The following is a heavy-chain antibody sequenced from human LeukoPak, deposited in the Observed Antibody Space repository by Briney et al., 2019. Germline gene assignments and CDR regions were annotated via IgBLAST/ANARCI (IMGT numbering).Heavy chain of an antibody. Sequence: GGSLRLSCAASGFTFSSYEMNWVRQAPGKGLEWVSSISSSSSYIYYADSVKGRFTISRDNAKNSLYLQMNSLRAEDTAVYYCARSCSGGSCYYYYYMDVWGKGTTVTISS. D-gene: IGHD2-15*01. CDR1: GFTFSSYE. J-gene: IGHJ6*03. CDR3: ARSCSGGSCYYYYYMDV. V-gene: IGHV3-21*01. CDR2: ISSSSSYI.